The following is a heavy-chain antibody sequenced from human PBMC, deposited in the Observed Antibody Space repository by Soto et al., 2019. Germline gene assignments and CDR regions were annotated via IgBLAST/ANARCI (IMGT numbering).Heavy chain of an antibody. J-gene: IGHJ4*02. CDR1: GFTFSSYG. D-gene: IGHD2-2*01. CDR3: ARSQLPIKDIHFDY. Sequence: GGSLRLSCAASGFTFSSYGMHWVRQAPGKGLEWVAVIWYDGSNKYYADSVKGRFTISRDNSKNTLYLQMNSLRAEDTAVYYCARSQLPIKDIHFDYWGQGTLVTVSS. CDR2: IWYDGSNK. V-gene: IGHV3-33*01.